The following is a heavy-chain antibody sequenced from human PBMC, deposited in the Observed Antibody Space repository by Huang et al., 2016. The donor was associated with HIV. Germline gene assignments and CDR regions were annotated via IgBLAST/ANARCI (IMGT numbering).Heavy chain of an antibody. CDR2: IYYSGNT. J-gene: IGHJ6*02. V-gene: IGHV4-39*01. Sequence: LQLQESGSGLVKSSETLSLICTVSGGSISSSSYYWGWIRQPPGKGPAWIGNIYYSGNTDYNPPLKSRVTISVDTSKNQFSLKVNSVTAADTAVYYCARHGRVAGHYYNNMDVWGRGTTVTVSS. CDR3: ARHGRVAGHYYNNMDV. CDR1: GGSISSSSYY. D-gene: IGHD6-19*01.